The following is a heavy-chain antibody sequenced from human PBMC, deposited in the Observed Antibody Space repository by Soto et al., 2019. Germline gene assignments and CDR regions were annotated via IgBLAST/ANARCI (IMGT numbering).Heavy chain of an antibody. CDR2: IWYDGSNK. CDR3: ARARGYSGYDYYYFDY. D-gene: IGHD5-12*01. V-gene: IGHV3-33*01. Sequence: QVQLVESGGGVVQPGRSLRLSCAASGFTFSSYGMHWVRQAPGKGLEWVAVIWYDGSNKYYADSVKGRFTISRDNSKNTLYLQMNSLRDEDTAVYYCARARGYSGYDYYYFDYWGQGTLVTVSS. J-gene: IGHJ4*02. CDR1: GFTFSSYG.